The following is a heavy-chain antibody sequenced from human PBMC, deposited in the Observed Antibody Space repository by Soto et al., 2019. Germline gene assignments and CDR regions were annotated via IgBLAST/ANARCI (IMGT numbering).Heavy chain of an antibody. CDR1: GFTFSSYA. V-gene: IGHV3-23*01. CDR3: AKPATPMVRGVIITDYYFDY. CDR2: ISGSGGST. D-gene: IGHD3-10*01. Sequence: VQLLESGGGLVQPGGSLRLSCAASGFTFSSYAMSWVRQAPGKGLEWVSAISGSGGSTYYADSVKGRFTISRDNSKNTLYLQMNSLRAEDTAVYYCAKPATPMVRGVIITDYYFDYWGQGTLVTVSS. J-gene: IGHJ4*02.